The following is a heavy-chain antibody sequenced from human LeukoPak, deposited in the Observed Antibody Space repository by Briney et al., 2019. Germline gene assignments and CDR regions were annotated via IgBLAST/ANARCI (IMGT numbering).Heavy chain of an antibody. J-gene: IGHJ5*02. D-gene: IGHD6-13*01. Sequence: SETLSLTCTVSGGSFYSTTHYWGWIRQPPGKGLEWIASIYYTGNIYYNPSLKSRVTLSVDTSKSQFSLNLSSVTAPDTAVYYCARDPTAAGKGAWFDPWGQGTLVTVSS. CDR3: ARDPTAAGKGAWFDP. V-gene: IGHV4-39*01. CDR2: IYYTGNI. CDR1: GGSFYSTTHY.